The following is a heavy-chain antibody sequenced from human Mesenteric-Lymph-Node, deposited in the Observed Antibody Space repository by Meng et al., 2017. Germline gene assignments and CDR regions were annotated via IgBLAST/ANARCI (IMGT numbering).Heavy chain of an antibody. J-gene: IGHJ6*02. CDR2: INPSGGST. CDR3: ATLVGGSLDYYYYGMDV. V-gene: IGHV1-46*01. Sequence: ASVKVSCKASGYTFTSYYMHWVRQAPGQGLEWMGIINPSGGSTSYAQKFKGRVTMTRDTSTSTVYMELSSLRAEDTAVYYCATLVGGSLDYYYYGMDVWGQGTTVTVSS. CDR1: GYTFTSYY. D-gene: IGHD1-26*01.